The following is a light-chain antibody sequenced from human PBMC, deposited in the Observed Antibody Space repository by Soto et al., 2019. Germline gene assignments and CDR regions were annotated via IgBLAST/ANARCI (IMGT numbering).Light chain of an antibody. V-gene: IGKV3-15*01. CDR3: QQYNNWPPYT. CDR1: QSVAIN. Sequence: ETVRTQSPVTLSVSPGERATLSCRASQSVAINLAWYQQRPGQAPRLLIYGASTRATGIPARFSGSGSGTEFTLTISSLQSEDFAVYYCQQYNNWPPYTLGQGTKV. CDR2: GAS. J-gene: IGKJ2*01.